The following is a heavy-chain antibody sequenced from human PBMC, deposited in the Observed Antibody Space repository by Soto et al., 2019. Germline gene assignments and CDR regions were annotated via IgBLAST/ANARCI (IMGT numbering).Heavy chain of an antibody. CDR2: IYDTGNT. V-gene: IGHV3-66*01. D-gene: IGHD3-3*01. CDR1: GFTVSSNY. Sequence: GGSLRLSCAASGFTVSSNYMSWVRQAPGKGLEWVSVIYDTGNTYYADSVKGRFIISRDNSKNMVNLQMNSLRAEDTAVYYCARNHKYFGTFYDSMLGHWGQGTLVTVS. J-gene: IGHJ4*02. CDR3: ARNHKYFGTFYDSMLGH.